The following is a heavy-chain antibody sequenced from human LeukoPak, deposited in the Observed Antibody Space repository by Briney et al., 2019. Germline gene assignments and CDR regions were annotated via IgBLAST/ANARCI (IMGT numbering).Heavy chain of an antibody. Sequence: SETLSLTCNVSGGSISSGGYYWSWIRQPPGSGLEWIGYIYYSGSTYYNPSLKSRITISVDTSKNQFSLKLSSVTAADTAVYYCARREGFWSPKGAFDIWGQGTMVTVSS. CDR3: ARREGFWSPKGAFDI. V-gene: IGHV4-30-4*02. D-gene: IGHD3-3*01. CDR1: GGSISSGGYY. J-gene: IGHJ3*02. CDR2: IYYSGST.